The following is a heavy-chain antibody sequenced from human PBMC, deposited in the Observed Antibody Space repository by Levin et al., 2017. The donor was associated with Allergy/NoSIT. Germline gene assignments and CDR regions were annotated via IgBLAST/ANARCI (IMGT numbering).Heavy chain of an antibody. Sequence: GESLKISCAASGFTFSNAWMSWVRQAPGKGLEWVGRIKSKTDGGTTDYAAPVKGRFTISRDDSKNTLYLQMNSLKTEDTAVYYCTTYYDFWSGYQPRWFDPWGQGTLVTVSS. CDR3: TTYYDFWSGYQPRWFDP. J-gene: IGHJ5*02. V-gene: IGHV3-15*01. CDR2: IKSKTDGGTT. CDR1: GFTFSNAW. D-gene: IGHD3-3*01.